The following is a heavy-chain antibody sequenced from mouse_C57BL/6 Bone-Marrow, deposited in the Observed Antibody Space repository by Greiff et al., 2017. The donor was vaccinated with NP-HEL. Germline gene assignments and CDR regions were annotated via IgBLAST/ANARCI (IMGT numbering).Heavy chain of an antibody. Sequence: VQLQQSGPELVKPGASVKISCKASGYTFTDYYMNWVKQSHGKSLEWIGDINPNNGGTSYNQKFKGKATLTVDKSSSTAYMELRSLTSEDSAVYYCAREMVTTFDYWGQGTTLTVSS. CDR3: AREMVTTFDY. CDR1: GYTFTDYY. CDR2: INPNNGGT. V-gene: IGHV1-26*01. J-gene: IGHJ2*01. D-gene: IGHD2-2*01.